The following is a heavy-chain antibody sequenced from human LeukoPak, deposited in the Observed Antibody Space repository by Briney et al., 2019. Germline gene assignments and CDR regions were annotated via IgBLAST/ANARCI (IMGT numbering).Heavy chain of an antibody. V-gene: IGHV4-39*07. J-gene: IGHJ5*02. CDR1: GVSISNSSYY. CDR3: ARVIRYGYVVNNWFDP. D-gene: IGHD5-12*01. Sequence: SETLSLTCIVSGVSISNSSYYWGWIRQPPGKGLEWIGSIYYSGSTYYNPSLKSRVTISVDTSKNQFSLKLSSVTAEDTAVYYCARVIRYGYVVNNWFDPWGQGTLVTVSS. CDR2: IYYSGST.